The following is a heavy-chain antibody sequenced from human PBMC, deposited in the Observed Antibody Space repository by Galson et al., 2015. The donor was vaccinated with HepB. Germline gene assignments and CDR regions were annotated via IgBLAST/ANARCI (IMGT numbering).Heavy chain of an antibody. CDR3: ARVVGLRMEGFFEY. V-gene: IGHV1-69*01. Sequence: QSGAELKKPGESLRISCTASGGTFSSYGISWVRQAPGQGLEWMGGIIPIFGTVNYAQKFQGRVTITADESTSTAYMELSSLRSEDTAVYYCARVVGLRMEGFFEYWGQGTLVIVSS. CDR1: GGTFSSYG. D-gene: IGHD5-12*01. CDR2: IIPIFGTV. J-gene: IGHJ4*02.